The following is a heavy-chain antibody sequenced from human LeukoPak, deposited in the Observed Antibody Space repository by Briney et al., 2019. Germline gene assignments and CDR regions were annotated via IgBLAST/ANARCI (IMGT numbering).Heavy chain of an antibody. CDR3: ARAHGFGELFIY. CDR2: INYSGST. D-gene: IGHD3-10*01. Sequence: PSETLSLTCTVSGGSISSYYWSWIRQPPGKGLEWIGYINYSGSTNYNPSLKSRVTISVDASKNQFSLKLGSVTAADTAVYYCARAHGFGELFIYWGQGTLVTVSS. V-gene: IGHV4-59*01. CDR1: GGSISSYY. J-gene: IGHJ4*02.